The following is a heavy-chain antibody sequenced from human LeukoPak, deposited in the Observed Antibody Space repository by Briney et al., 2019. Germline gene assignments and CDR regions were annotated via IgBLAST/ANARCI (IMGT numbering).Heavy chain of an antibody. Sequence: ASVKVSCKVSGYTLTELSMHWVRQAPGKGLEWMGGFDPEDGETIYAQKFQGRVTMTEDSSTDTAYMELSSLRSEDTAVYYCATGRGKYYYDSSGIVNSDYWGQGTLVTVSS. D-gene: IGHD3-22*01. V-gene: IGHV1-24*01. CDR1: GYTLTELS. CDR3: ATGRGKYYYDSSGIVNSDY. J-gene: IGHJ4*02. CDR2: FDPEDGET.